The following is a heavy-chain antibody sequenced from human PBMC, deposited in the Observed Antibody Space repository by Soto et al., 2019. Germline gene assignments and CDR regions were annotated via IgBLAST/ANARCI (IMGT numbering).Heavy chain of an antibody. Sequence: ASVKLSCKASGYTFGTYGIHWLRQSPGQRLEWMGWINAGNGNTKYSQKFQGRVTITRDTSASTAYMELSSLRSEDTAVYYCARDPSYYGMDVSGQGTTVTVS. CDR2: INAGNGNT. V-gene: IGHV1-3*01. CDR3: ARDPSYYGMDV. CDR1: GYTFGTYG. J-gene: IGHJ6*02.